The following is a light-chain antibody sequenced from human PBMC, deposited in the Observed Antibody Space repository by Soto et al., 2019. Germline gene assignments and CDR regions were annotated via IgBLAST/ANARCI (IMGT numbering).Light chain of an antibody. CDR3: QQYGGSRWT. V-gene: IGKV3-20*01. Sequence: EIVLTQSPDTLALSPGGRATLSCRASQTVTSNYFGWYQQRPGQAPRLLIYATSRRATGIPDRFSGSGSGTDFTLTISRLDPEDFAVYYCQQYGGSRWTFGQGTKVDIK. CDR1: QTVTSNY. J-gene: IGKJ1*01. CDR2: ATS.